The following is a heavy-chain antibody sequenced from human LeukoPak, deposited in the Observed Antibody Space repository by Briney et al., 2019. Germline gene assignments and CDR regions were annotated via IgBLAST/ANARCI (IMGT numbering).Heavy chain of an antibody. CDR2: ISGSGGST. Sequence: GGSLRLSCAASGFTFSSYAMSWVRQAPGKGLEWVSAISGSGGSTYYADSVKGRFTISRDNSKNTLYLQMNSLRAEDTAVYYCARQLRSRDAFDIWGQGTMVTVSS. V-gene: IGHV3-23*01. CDR3: ARQLRSRDAFDI. CDR1: GFTFSSYA. D-gene: IGHD3-3*01. J-gene: IGHJ3*02.